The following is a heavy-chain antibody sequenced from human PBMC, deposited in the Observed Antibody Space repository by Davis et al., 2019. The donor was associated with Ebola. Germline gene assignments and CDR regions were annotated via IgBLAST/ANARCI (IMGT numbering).Heavy chain of an antibody. CDR1: GFTFSSYG. J-gene: IGHJ6*02. Sequence: GESLKISCAASGFTFSSYGMHWVRQAPGKGLEWVAVIWYDGSNKYYADSVKGRFTISRDNAKNSLYLQMNSLRAEDTAVYYCARVPVLVVYGMDVWGQGTTVTVSS. V-gene: IGHV3-33*01. CDR3: ARVPVLVVYGMDV. CDR2: IWYDGSNK. D-gene: IGHD2-8*02.